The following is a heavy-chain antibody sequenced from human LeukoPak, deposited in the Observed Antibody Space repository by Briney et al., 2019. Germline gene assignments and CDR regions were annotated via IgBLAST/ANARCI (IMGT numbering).Heavy chain of an antibody. Sequence: GGSLRLSCADSGFTVSSNYMSWVRQAPGKGLEWVSVIYSGGSTYYADSVKGRFTISRDNSKNTLYLQMNSLRAEDTAVYYCARNRGSGYDAVYYYYMDVWGKGTTVTISS. CDR1: GFTVSSNY. J-gene: IGHJ6*03. D-gene: IGHD5-12*01. CDR2: IYSGGST. V-gene: IGHV3-53*01. CDR3: ARNRGSGYDAVYYYYMDV.